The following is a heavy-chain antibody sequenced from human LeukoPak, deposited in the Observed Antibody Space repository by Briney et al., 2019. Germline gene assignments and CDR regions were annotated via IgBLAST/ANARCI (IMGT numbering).Heavy chain of an antibody. J-gene: IGHJ4*02. CDR2: IYTSGST. CDR3: AAFKGSSGWYALKDY. V-gene: IGHV4-61*02. CDR1: GGSISSGSYY. Sequence: SETLSLTCTVSGGSISSGSYYWSWIRQPAGKGLEWIGRIYTSGSTNYNPSLKSRVTISVDTSKNQFSLKLSSVTAADTAVYYCAAFKGSSGWYALKDYWGQGTLVTVSS. D-gene: IGHD6-19*01.